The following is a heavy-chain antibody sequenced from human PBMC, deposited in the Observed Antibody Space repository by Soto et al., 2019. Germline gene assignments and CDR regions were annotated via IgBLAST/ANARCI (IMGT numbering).Heavy chain of an antibody. V-gene: IGHV1-18*04. CDR2: ISAYNGNT. Sequence: QVQLVQSGAEVKKPGASVKVSCKASGYTFTSYGISWVRQAPGQGLEWMGWISAYNGNTNYAQKLQGRVTMTTDTSTSTAYMELRSLRSDDTAVYYCARVPLDTIFGVVIIPVDYYYGMDVWGQGTTVTVS. J-gene: IGHJ6*02. CDR3: ARVPLDTIFGVVIIPVDYYYGMDV. CDR1: GYTFTSYG. D-gene: IGHD3-3*01.